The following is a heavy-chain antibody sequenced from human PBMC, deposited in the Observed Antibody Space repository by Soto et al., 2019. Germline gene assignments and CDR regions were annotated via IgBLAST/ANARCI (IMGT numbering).Heavy chain of an antibody. CDR3: AGGQVVAPQH. J-gene: IGHJ4*02. D-gene: IGHD2-15*01. CDR1: GGSISSGGYS. Sequence: SETLSLTCAVSGGSISSGGYSWSWIRQPPGKGLEWIGYIYHSGSTYYNPSLKSRVTISVDRSKNQFSLKLSSVTAADTAVYNGAGGQVVAPQHGGKETRVTV. CDR2: IYHSGST. V-gene: IGHV4-30-2*01.